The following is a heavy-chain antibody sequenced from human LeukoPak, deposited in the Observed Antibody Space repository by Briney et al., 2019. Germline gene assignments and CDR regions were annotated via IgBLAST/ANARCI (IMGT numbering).Heavy chain of an antibody. CDR2: ISSSSSTI. CDR3: AIPFLTGYYPSFDY. Sequence: GGSLRLSCAASGFTFSSYSMNWVRQAPGKGLEWVSYISSSSSTIYYADSVKGRFTISRDNAKNSLYLQMNSLRDEDAAVYYCAIPFLTGYYPSFDYWGQGTLVTVSS. V-gene: IGHV3-48*02. CDR1: GFTFSSYS. D-gene: IGHD3-9*01. J-gene: IGHJ4*02.